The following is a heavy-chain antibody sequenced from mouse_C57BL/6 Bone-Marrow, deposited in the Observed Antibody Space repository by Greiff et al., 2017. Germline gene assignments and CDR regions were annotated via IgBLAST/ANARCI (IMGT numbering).Heavy chain of an antibody. CDR1: GFTFSSYA. CDR3: TRVLLGFDY. CDR2: ISSGGDYI. V-gene: IGHV5-9-1*02. D-gene: IGHD4-1*01. J-gene: IGHJ2*01. Sequence: EVQRVESGEGLVKPGGSLKLSCAASGFTFSSYAMSWVRQTPETRLEWVAYISSGGDYIYYADTVKGRFTISRDNARNTRYLQMSSLKSEDTAMYYCTRVLLGFDYWGQGTTLTVSS.